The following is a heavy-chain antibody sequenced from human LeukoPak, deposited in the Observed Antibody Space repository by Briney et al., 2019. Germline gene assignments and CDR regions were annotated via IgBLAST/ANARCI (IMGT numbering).Heavy chain of an antibody. J-gene: IGHJ5*01. CDR2: IYYSGST. CDR3: ARDHYDFWSGYSNWFDS. D-gene: IGHD3-3*01. Sequence: PSETLSLTCTVSGGSISSYYWSWIRQPPGKGLEWIGYIYYSGSTNYNPSLKSRVTISVDTSKNQFSLKLSSVTAADTAVYYCARDHYDFWSGYSNWFDSWGQGTPVTVSS. V-gene: IGHV4-59*01. CDR1: GGSISSYY.